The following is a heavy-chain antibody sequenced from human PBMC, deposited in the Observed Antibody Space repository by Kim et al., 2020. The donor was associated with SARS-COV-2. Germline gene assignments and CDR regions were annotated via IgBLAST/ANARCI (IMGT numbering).Heavy chain of an antibody. J-gene: IGHJ4*02. CDR2: INAGNGNT. D-gene: IGHD3-22*01. CDR1: GYTFTSYA. Sequence: ASVKVSCKASGYTFTSYAMHWVRQAPGQRLEWMGWINAGNGNTKYSQKFQGRVTITRDTSASTAYMELSSLRSEDTAVYYCARDSLGDDSSGYLPWGDLDYWGQGTLVTVSS. CDR3: ARDSLGDDSSGYLPWGDLDY. V-gene: IGHV1-3*01.